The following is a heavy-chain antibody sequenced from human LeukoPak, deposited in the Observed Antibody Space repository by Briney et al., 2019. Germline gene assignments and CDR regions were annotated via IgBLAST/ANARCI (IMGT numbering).Heavy chain of an antibody. CDR1: GYRFIGYH. V-gene: IGHV1-2*02. CDR3: AREKLEEYFWSGESFYYGMDV. CDR2: FNPNSGDT. Sequence: ASVKVSSKPSGYRFIGYHLHCVRQAPGQRPEWMGWFNPNSGDTKYAERFQGRVTMTGDTSISTAYMELSRMRFDDKAIYYCAREKLEEYFWSGESFYYGMDVWGQGTTVTVSS. D-gene: IGHD3-3*01. J-gene: IGHJ6*02.